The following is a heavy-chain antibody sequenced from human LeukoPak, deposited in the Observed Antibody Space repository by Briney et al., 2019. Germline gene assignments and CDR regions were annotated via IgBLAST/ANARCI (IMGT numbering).Heavy chain of an antibody. V-gene: IGHV3-33*06. CDR2: IWSDGTDK. D-gene: IGHD4-11*01. J-gene: IGHJ4*02. Sequence: GGSLRLSCAVSGFHFSSALMTWVRQAPGKGLEWVAVIWSDGTDKYYGDSVKGRFTISRDNSKKTVYLQMNSLRVEDTAVYYCAKDAQRGFDFSNSLESWGQGTLVTVSS. CDR1: GFHFSSAL. CDR3: AKDAQRGFDFSNSLES.